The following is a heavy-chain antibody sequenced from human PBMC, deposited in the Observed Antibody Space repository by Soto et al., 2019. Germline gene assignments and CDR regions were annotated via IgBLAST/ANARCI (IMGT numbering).Heavy chain of an antibody. Sequence: GGSLRLSCAASGFTFSSYSMNWVCQAPGKGLEWVSSISSSRSYIYYADSVKGRFTISRDNAKNSLYLQMNSLRAEDTAVYYCARVVYYYYMDVWGKGTKVTVSS. CDR2: ISSSRSYI. CDR3: ARVVYYYYMDV. V-gene: IGHV3-21*01. CDR1: GFTFSSYS. J-gene: IGHJ6*03.